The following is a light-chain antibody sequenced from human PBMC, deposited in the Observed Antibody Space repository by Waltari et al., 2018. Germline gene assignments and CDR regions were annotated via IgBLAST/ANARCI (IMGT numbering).Light chain of an antibody. J-gene: IGKJ1*01. CDR2: WAS. CDR1: QSVLYSSDNKNY. V-gene: IGKV4-1*01. Sequence: DIVMTQSPDSLAVSLGERATINCKSSQSVLYSSDNKNYLTWYQKKPGQPPELLIYWASTRESGVPDRFSGSGSGTDFTLTISRLQAEDVAVYYCQQYYSFPQTFGQGTKVEIK. CDR3: QQYYSFPQT.